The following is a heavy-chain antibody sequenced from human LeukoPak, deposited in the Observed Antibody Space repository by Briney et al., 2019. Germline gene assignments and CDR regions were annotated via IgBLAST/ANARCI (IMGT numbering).Heavy chain of an antibody. CDR1: GYTLTELS. J-gene: IGHJ4*02. CDR3: AITRPYYYDSSGYYCDY. D-gene: IGHD3-22*01. CDR2: FDPEDGET. Sequence: ASVKVSCKVSGYTLTELSMHWVRQAPGKGLEWMGGFDPEDGETIYAQKFQGRVTMTEDTPTDTAYMELSSLRSEDTAVYYCAITRPYYYDSSGYYCDYWGQGTLVTVSS. V-gene: IGHV1-24*01.